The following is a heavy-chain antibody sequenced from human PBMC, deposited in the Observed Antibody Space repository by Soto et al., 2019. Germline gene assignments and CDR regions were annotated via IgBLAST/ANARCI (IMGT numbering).Heavy chain of an antibody. D-gene: IGHD3-3*02. CDR3: ARDTETLGPRANDALDI. V-gene: IGHV1-3*01. CDR1: GYTFSAYT. J-gene: IGHJ3*02. Sequence: QAQLVQSGAEMKKPGASVKVSCKATGYTFSAYTMNWVRQAPGQSLEWMGRINAGSGNTKYSQNFQGRVSITRDTSASTVYMELTGLTSEDTAVYYCARDTETLGPRANDALDIWGQGTMVTVSS. CDR2: INAGSGNT.